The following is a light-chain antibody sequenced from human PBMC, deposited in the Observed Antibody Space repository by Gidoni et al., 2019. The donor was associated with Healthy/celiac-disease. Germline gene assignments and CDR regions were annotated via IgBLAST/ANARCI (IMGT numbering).Light chain of an antibody. J-gene: IGKJ1*01. Sequence: EIVLTQSPATLSLSPGERATLSCRASQSVSSYLAWYQQKPGQAPRLLIYDASNRATGIPARFSGSGSGTDFTLTISSLEPEDFAVYYCQQRSNWPPAWXFXQGTKVEIK. CDR3: QQRSNWPPAWX. V-gene: IGKV3-11*01. CDR2: DAS. CDR1: QSVSSY.